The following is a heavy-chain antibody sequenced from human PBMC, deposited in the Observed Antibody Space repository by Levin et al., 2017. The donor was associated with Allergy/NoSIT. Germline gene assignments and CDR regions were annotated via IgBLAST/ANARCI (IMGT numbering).Heavy chain of an antibody. CDR2: IYYSGST. Sequence: SQTLSLTCTVSGGSISSGDYYWSWIRQPPGKGLEWIGYIYYSGSTYYNPSLKSRVTISVDTSKNQFSLKLSSVTAADTAVYYCARDYKRKNGDEDWFDPWGQGTLVTVSS. V-gene: IGHV4-30-4*01. D-gene: IGHD1-1*01. J-gene: IGHJ5*02. CDR1: GGSISSGDYY. CDR3: ARDYKRKNGDEDWFDP.